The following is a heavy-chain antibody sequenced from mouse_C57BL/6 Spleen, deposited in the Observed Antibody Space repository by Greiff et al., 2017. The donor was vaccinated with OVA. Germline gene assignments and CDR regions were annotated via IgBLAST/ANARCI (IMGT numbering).Heavy chain of an antibody. CDR3: ARTGPDWYFDV. J-gene: IGHJ1*03. V-gene: IGHV1-19*01. CDR2: INPYNGGT. D-gene: IGHD4-1*01. Sequence: EVQVVESGPVLVKPGASVTMSCKASGYTFTDYYLNWVKQSHGKSLEWIGVINPYNGGTSYNQKFKGKATLTVDKSSSTAYMELNSLTSEDSAVYYCARTGPDWYFDVWGTGTTVTVSS. CDR1: GYTFTDYY.